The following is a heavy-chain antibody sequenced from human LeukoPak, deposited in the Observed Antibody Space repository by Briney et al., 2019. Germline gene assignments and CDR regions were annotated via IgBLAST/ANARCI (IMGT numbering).Heavy chain of an antibody. V-gene: IGHV4-59*08. D-gene: IGHD6-6*01. CDR3: ARRGGGSSTDWFDP. CDR1: GGSISDYY. J-gene: IGHJ5*02. Sequence: SETLSLTCTVSGGSISDYYWSWIRQSPGKGLEWIGYIYYSGSTNSNPSLKSRVTISVNTSKNQFSLRLSSVTAADTAVYYCARRGGGSSTDWFDPWGQGTLVTVSS. CDR2: IYYSGST.